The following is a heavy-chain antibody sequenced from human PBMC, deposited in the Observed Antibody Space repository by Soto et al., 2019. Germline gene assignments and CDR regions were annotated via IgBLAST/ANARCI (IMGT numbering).Heavy chain of an antibody. CDR3: ARVGGYDSPGFDY. D-gene: IGHD5-12*01. V-gene: IGHV1-69*02. CDR2: IIPILGIA. CDR1: GGTFSSYT. Sequence: QVQLVQSGAEVKKPGSSVKVSCKASGGTFSSYTISWVRQAPGQGLEWMGRIIPILGIANYAQKFQGRVTITADKSTSTAYMELSSLRSEDTAVHYCARVGGYDSPGFDYWGQGTLVTVSS. J-gene: IGHJ4*02.